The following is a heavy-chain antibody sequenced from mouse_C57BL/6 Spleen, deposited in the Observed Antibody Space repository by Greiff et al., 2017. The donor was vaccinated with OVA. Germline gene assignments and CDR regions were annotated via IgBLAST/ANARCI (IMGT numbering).Heavy chain of an antibody. CDR3: AREDYYGSSYDDWYFDV. D-gene: IGHD1-1*01. Sequence: VQLQQSGPELVKPGASVKISCKASGYAFSSSWMNWVKQRPGKGLEWIGRIYPGDGDTNYNGKFKGKATLTADKSSSTAYMQLSSLTSEDSAVYCCAREDYYGSSYDDWYFDVWGTGTTVTVSS. V-gene: IGHV1-82*01. J-gene: IGHJ1*03. CDR2: IYPGDGDT. CDR1: GYAFSSSW.